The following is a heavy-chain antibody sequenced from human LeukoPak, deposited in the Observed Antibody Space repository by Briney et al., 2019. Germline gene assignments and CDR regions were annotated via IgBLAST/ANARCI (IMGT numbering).Heavy chain of an antibody. D-gene: IGHD1-26*01. J-gene: IGHJ4*02. V-gene: IGHV1-2*02. CDR3: ATDFLVGARGY. CDR1: GYTFTGYY. Sequence: ASVKVSCKASGYTFTGYYMHWVRQAPGQGLEWMGWINPNSGGTNYAQKFQGRVTMTEDTSTDTAYMELSSLRSEDTAVYYCATDFLVGARGYWGQGTLVTVSS. CDR2: INPNSGGT.